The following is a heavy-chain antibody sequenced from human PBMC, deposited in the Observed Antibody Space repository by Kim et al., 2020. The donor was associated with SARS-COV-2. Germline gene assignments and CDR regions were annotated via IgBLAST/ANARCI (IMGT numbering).Heavy chain of an antibody. CDR2: MNPNSGNT. CDR3: ARVSGYDFWSGYYYYFDY. V-gene: IGHV1-8*01. CDR1: GYTFTSYD. D-gene: IGHD3-3*01. J-gene: IGHJ4*02. Sequence: ASVKVSCKASGYTFTSYDINWVRQATGQGLEWMGWMNPNSGNTGYAQKFQGRVTMTRNTSISTAYMELSSLRSEDTAVYYCARVSGYDFWSGYYYYFDYWGQGTLVTVSS.